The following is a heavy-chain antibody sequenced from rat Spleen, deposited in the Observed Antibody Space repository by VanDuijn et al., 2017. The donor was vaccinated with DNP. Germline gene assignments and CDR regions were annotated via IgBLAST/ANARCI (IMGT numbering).Heavy chain of an antibody. CDR1: GFTFNNYW. J-gene: IGHJ4*01. V-gene: IGHV5-31*01. CDR3: ARETTVVYYAMDA. CDR2: ITSSGGST. Sequence: KLSCVASGFTFNNYWMTWIRQVPGKGLEWVASITSSGGSTYYPDSVKGRFTISRDNAKNTLYLQMNSLRSEDTATYYCARETTVVYYAMDAWGQGTSVTVSS. D-gene: IGHD1-1*01.